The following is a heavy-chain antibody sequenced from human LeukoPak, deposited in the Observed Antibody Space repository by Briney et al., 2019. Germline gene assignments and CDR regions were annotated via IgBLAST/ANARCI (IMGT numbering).Heavy chain of an antibody. Sequence: PGGSLRLSCAASGFTFSTYNMNWVRQAPGKGLEWVSYIGTSSNIYYTDSVKGRFTISRDNAKNSLYLQMNSLRAEDTAIYYCARFEYSYGYGDGFDIWGQGTMVTVSS. J-gene: IGHJ3*02. V-gene: IGHV3-48*01. CDR3: ARFEYSYGYGDGFDI. CDR1: GFTFSTYN. CDR2: IGTSSNI. D-gene: IGHD5-18*01.